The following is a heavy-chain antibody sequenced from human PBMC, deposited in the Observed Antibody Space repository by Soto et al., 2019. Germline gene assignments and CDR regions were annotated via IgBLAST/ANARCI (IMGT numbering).Heavy chain of an antibody. V-gene: IGHV4-31*03. CDR1: GGSLNSGGYY. CDR2: INYSGST. CDR3: ARNYSSSKVYGY. J-gene: IGHJ4*02. Sequence: PSETLSLTCTVSGGSLNSGGYYWSWIRQHPGKGLEWIGYINYSGSTNYNPSLKSRLTISRDTSKNQFSLMLSSVNAAEPAVYSCARNYSSSKVYGYWGQVTLVTVAS. D-gene: IGHD2-2*01.